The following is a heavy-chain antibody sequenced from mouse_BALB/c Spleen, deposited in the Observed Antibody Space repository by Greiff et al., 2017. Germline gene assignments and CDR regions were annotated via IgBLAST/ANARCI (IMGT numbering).Heavy chain of an antibody. J-gene: IGHJ4*01. CDR2: IWAGGST. D-gene: IGHD3-1*01. CDR3: GRNRAGTGAMDY. Sequence: QVQLKESGPGLVAPSQSLSITCTVSGFSLTSYGVHWVRQPPGKGLEWLGVIWAGGSTNYNSALMSRLSISTDNSKNQVFLKMNRLQTDDTTMYYCGRNRAGTGAMDYWGQGTSVTVSA. CDR1: GFSLTSYG. V-gene: IGHV2-9*02.